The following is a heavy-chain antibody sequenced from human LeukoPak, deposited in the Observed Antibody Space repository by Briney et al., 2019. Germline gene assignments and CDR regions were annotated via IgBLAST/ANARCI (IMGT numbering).Heavy chain of an antibody. CDR1: GGSISSSNW. J-gene: IGHJ4*02. V-gene: IGHV4-4*02. CDR2: IYHSGCT. Sequence: SGTLSLTCAVSGGSISSSNWWSWVRQPPGKGLEWIGEIYHSGCTYYSPSLKSRVTISVDKSKNQFSLKLSSVTAADTAVYYCARDRGSSWPPDYWGQGTLVTVSS. CDR3: ARDRGSSWPPDY. D-gene: IGHD6-13*01.